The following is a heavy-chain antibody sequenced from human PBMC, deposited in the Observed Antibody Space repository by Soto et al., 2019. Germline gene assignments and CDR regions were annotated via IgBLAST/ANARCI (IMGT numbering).Heavy chain of an antibody. J-gene: IGHJ3*02. CDR1: GGSARSSRYY. Sequence: SETLSLTCSVSGGSARSSRYYWGWIRQPPGKGLEWIGTIYYSGTTYYNPSLKSRVTISVDTSKNQFSLKLTSVTAADTAVYYCARLGSGIAVAGRAFDIWGQGTMVT. CDR2: IYYSGTT. CDR3: ARLGSGIAVAGRAFDI. V-gene: IGHV4-39*01. D-gene: IGHD6-19*01.